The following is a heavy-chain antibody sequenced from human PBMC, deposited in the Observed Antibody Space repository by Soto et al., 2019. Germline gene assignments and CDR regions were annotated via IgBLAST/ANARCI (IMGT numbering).Heavy chain of an antibody. Sequence: GESLKISCKGSGYSFTSYWIGWVRQLPGKGLEWMGIIYPGDSDTRYSPSFQGQVTISADKSISTAYLQWSSLKASDTAMYYCARGPYYDSSGYYPPGADFQHWGQGTLVTVSS. CDR1: GYSFTSYW. CDR2: IYPGDSDT. J-gene: IGHJ1*01. D-gene: IGHD3-22*01. V-gene: IGHV5-51*01. CDR3: ARGPYYDSSGYYPPGADFQH.